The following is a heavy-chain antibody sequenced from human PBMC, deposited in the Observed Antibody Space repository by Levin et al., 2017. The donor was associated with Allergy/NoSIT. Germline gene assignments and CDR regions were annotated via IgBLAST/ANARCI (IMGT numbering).Heavy chain of an antibody. CDR1: GFTVSSNY. J-gene: IGHJ4*02. D-gene: IGHD6-13*01. CDR3: ASSPAAGTDVFLY. Sequence: PGGSLRLSCAASGFTVSSNYMSWVRQAPGKGLEWVSVIYSGGSTYYADSVKGRFTISRDNSKNTLYLQMNSLRAEDTAVYYCASSPAAGTDVFLYWGQGTLVTVSS. CDR2: IYSGGST. V-gene: IGHV3-53*01.